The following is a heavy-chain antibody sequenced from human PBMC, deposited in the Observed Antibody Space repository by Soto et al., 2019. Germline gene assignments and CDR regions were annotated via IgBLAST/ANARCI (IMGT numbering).Heavy chain of an antibody. J-gene: IGHJ4*02. CDR2: IIPIFGTA. CDR1: GGTFSSYA. V-gene: IGHV1-69*01. CDR3: ARMLGYCSSTCCYRTFTFDY. Sequence: QVQLVQSGAEVKKPGSSVKVSCKASGGTFSSYAISWVRQAPGQGLEWMGGIIPIFGTANYAQKFQGRVTITADESTSTAYMELSSLRSEDTAVYYCARMLGYCSSTCCYRTFTFDYWGQGTLVTVSS. D-gene: IGHD2-2*01.